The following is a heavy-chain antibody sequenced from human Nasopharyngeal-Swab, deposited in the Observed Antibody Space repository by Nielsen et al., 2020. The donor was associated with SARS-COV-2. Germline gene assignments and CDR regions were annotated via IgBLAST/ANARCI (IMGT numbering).Heavy chain of an antibody. CDR3: ARGSGSYKEILFDY. Sequence: GESLKISCAASGFTFSSYGMHWVRQAPGKGLEWVAVISYDGSNKYCADSVKGRFTISRDNSKNTLYLQMNSLRAEDTAVYYCARGSGSYKEILFDYWGQGTLVTVSS. J-gene: IGHJ4*02. CDR2: ISYDGSNK. D-gene: IGHD1-26*01. V-gene: IGHV3-30*03. CDR1: GFTFSSYG.